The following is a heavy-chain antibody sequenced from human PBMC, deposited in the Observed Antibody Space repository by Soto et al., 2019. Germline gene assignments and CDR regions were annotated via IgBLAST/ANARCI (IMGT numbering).Heavy chain of an antibody. J-gene: IGHJ3*02. CDR1: GGSISSYY. CDR2: IYYSGST. D-gene: IGHD3-9*01. Sequence: PSETLSLTCTVSGGSISSYYWSWIRQPPGKGLEWIGYIYYSGSTNYNPSLTSRLTISVDTSKNQFSLKLSPVTAADTAVYYCARVLLRYFDWSRDFDAFDIWGQGTMVTVSS. V-gene: IGHV4-59*01. CDR3: ARVLLRYFDWSRDFDAFDI.